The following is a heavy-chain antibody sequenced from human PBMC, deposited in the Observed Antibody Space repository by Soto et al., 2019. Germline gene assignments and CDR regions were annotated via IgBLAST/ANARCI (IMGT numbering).Heavy chain of an antibody. CDR2: ITSSSSTI. J-gene: IGHJ4*02. D-gene: IGHD2-15*01. CDR1: GFTFSSYS. CDR3: ERALCSGGKCYSGSVFDY. V-gene: IGHV3-48*01. Sequence: EVQLVESGGGLVQPGGSLRLSCAASGFTFSSYSMNWVRQTPGKGLEWVSYITSSSSTIYYADSVKGRFTISRDNAKHSLYLQMSLLRADATTVYYFERALCSGGKCYSGSVFDYWGQGILVTVAA.